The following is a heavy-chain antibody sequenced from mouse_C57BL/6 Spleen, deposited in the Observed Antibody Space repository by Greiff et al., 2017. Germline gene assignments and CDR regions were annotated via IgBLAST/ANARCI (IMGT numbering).Heavy chain of an antibody. D-gene: IGHD1-1*01. Sequence: QVQLKQPGAELVKPGASVKMSCKASGYTFTSYWITWVKQRPGQGLEWIGDIYPGSGSTNYNEKFKSKATLTVDTSSSTAYMQLSRLTSEDSAVYYCARSPNYYGSSYGYFDVWGTGTTVTVSS. CDR1: GYTFTSYW. CDR3: ARSPNYYGSSYGYFDV. V-gene: IGHV1-55*01. J-gene: IGHJ1*03. CDR2: IYPGSGST.